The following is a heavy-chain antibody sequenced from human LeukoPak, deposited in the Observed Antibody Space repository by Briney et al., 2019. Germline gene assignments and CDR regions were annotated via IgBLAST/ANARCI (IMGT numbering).Heavy chain of an antibody. J-gene: IGHJ5*02. CDR1: GRPFSGYY. Sequence: SETLSLTCSVYGRPFSGYYWSWIRQPPGKGLEWIGEINHSGSTNYNPSLKSRVTISVDTSKNQFSLKLSSVTAADTAVYYCATASSNCSSTSCLLNWFDPWGQGTLVTVSS. CDR3: ATASSNCSSTSCLLNWFDP. V-gene: IGHV4-34*01. CDR2: INHSGST. D-gene: IGHD2-2*01.